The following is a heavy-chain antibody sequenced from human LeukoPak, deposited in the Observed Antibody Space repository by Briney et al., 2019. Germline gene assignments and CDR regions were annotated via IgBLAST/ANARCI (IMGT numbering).Heavy chain of an antibody. D-gene: IGHD3-10*01. V-gene: IGHV4-38-2*01. CDR2: IYHSGST. CDR1: GYSISSGYY. J-gene: IGHJ6*03. CDR3: ARQKGFSPPYYYYYYMDV. Sequence: TSETLSLTCAVSGYSISSGYYWGWIRQPPGKGLEWIGSIYHSGSTYYNPPLKSRVTISVDTSKNQFSLKLSSVTAADTAVYYCARQKGFSPPYYYYYYMDVWGKGTTVTVSS.